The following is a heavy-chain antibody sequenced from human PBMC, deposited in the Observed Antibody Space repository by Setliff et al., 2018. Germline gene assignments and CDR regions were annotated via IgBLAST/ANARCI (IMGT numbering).Heavy chain of an antibody. D-gene: IGHD2-21*02. CDR2: IYYSGST. V-gene: IGHV4-39*07. CDR1: GGSISTXSY. Sequence: SETLSLTCTVSGGSISTXSYWGWIRQPPGKGLEWIGSIYYSGSTNYNPSLKSRVTISVDTSKNQFSLKLSSVAAADTAVYYCARGFDVCGGGACYTDGPYYFDYWGLGTLVTVSS. CDR3: ARGFDVCGGGACYTDGPYYFDY. J-gene: IGHJ4*02.